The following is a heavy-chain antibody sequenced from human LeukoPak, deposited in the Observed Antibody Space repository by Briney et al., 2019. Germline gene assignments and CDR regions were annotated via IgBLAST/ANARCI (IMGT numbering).Heavy chain of an antibody. CDR1: GFTFDDYA. V-gene: IGHV3-9*03. CDR2: ISWNSGSI. Sequence: GGSLRLSCAASGFTFDDYAMHWVRQASGKGLEWVSGISWNSGSIGYADSVKGRFTISRGNAKNSLYLQMNSLRAEDMALYYCAKGSRSSSSGGFDYWGQGTLVTVSS. J-gene: IGHJ4*02. D-gene: IGHD6-6*01. CDR3: AKGSRSSSSGGFDY.